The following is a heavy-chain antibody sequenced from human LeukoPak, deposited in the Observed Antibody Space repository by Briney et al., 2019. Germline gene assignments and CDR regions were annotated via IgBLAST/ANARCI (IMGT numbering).Heavy chain of an antibody. Sequence: GGSLRLSCAASGFTFSDYYMSWIRQAPGKGLEWVSYISSSGSTIYYADSVKGRFAISRDSSKNTLYLQMNSLRAEDTAVYYCAKEIVVVPAAGDWFDPWGQGTLVTVSS. CDR3: AKEIVVVPAAGDWFDP. V-gene: IGHV3-11*01. CDR1: GFTFSDYY. D-gene: IGHD2-2*01. J-gene: IGHJ5*02. CDR2: ISSSGSTI.